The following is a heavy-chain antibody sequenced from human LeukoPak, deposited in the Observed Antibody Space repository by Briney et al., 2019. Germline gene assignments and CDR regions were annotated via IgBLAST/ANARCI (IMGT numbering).Heavy chain of an antibody. CDR1: GGSFSGYY. D-gene: IGHD6-13*01. J-gene: IGHJ6*03. CDR3: ARGHYSSSYYYYYMDV. Sequence: SETLSLTCAVYGGSFSGYYWSWIRQPPGKGLEWIGEINHSGSTNYNPSLKSRVTISVDTSKNQFSLKLSSVTAADTAVYYCARGHYSSSYYYYYMDVWGKGTTVTVSS. V-gene: IGHV4-34*01. CDR2: INHSGST.